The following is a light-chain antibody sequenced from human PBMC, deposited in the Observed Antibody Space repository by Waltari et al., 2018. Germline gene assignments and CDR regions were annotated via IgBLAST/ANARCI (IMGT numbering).Light chain of an antibody. CDR3: MQALQTPRT. CDR2: LGS. J-gene: IGKJ1*01. CDR1: QSLLHSYGYNY. V-gene: IGKV2-28*01. Sequence: QSLLHSYGYNYLDWYLQNPGQSPQLLIYLGSNRASGVPDRFSGSGSGTDFTLKISRVEAEDVGIYYCMQALQTPRTFGQGTKVEIK.